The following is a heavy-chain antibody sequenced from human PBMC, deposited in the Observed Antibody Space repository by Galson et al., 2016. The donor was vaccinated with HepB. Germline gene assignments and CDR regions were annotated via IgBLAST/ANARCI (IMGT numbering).Heavy chain of an antibody. CDR2: ISYDGSNK. J-gene: IGHJ6*02. CDR3: AKDGLYYGGGGGNGMDV. Sequence: SLRLSCAASGITFSDYHMHWVRQAPGKGLEWVAHISYDGSNKYYADSVKGRFTISRDNSKNTLYLQMNSLRAEDTAVYYCAKDGLYYGGGGGNGMDVWGQGTTVTVSS. D-gene: IGHD4-23*01. V-gene: IGHV3-30-3*01. CDR1: GITFSDYH.